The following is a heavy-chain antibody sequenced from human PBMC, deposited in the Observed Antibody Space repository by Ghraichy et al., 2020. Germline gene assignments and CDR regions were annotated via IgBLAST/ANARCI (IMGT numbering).Heavy chain of an antibody. CDR3: VREGTGRAFDY. Sequence: GESLNISCEASGFTFTSYWVDWVRQAPGKGLVWVSRISADGSGTNYADSVKGRFTISRDNSKNTLYLQMNSLRAEDTAVYYCVREGTGRAFDYWGQGTLVTVAS. D-gene: IGHD1-14*01. CDR2: ISADGSGT. CDR1: GFTFTSYW. V-gene: IGHV3-74*01. J-gene: IGHJ4*02.